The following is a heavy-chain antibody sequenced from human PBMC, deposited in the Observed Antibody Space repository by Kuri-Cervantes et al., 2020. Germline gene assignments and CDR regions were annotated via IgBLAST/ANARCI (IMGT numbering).Heavy chain of an antibody. CDR1: GGSISSGDYY. J-gene: IGHJ5*02. V-gene: IGHV4-39*07. D-gene: IGHD6-6*01. Sequence: SETLSLTCTVSGGSISSGDYYWSWIRQPPGKGLEWIGTIYHSGSTYYNPSLKSRVTISVDTSKNQFSLRLSSVTAADTAVYYCARDLFLSTSNWFDPWGQGTLVTVSS. CDR2: IYHSGST. CDR3: ARDLFLSTSNWFDP.